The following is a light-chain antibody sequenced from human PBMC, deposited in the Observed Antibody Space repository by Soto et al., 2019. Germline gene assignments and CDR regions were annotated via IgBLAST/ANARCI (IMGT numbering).Light chain of an antibody. CDR1: QSVTSNS. CDR3: QHYGSSPPYT. J-gene: IGKJ2*01. V-gene: IGKV3-20*01. CDR2: GAS. Sequence: EIVLTQSPGTLSLSPGERAALSCRASQSVTSNSVAWYQQRPGQAPRLLIYGASSRAAGIPDRFSGSGSGTDFTLTISRLEAEDSAVYYCQHYGSSPPYTFGQGTKLKIK.